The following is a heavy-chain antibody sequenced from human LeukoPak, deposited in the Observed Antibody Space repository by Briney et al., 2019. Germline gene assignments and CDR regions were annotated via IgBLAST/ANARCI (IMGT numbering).Heavy chain of an antibody. CDR2: IYYSGST. J-gene: IGHJ4*02. D-gene: IGHD3-22*01. Sequence: SETLSLTCTVSGGSISSSSYYWGWIRQPPGKGLEWIGSIYYSGSTYYNPSLKSRVTISVHTSKNQFSLKLSSVTAADTAVYYCARVYDSRGYYFDWGQGTLVTVSS. CDR3: ARVYDSRGYYFD. CDR1: GGSISSSSYY. V-gene: IGHV4-39*01.